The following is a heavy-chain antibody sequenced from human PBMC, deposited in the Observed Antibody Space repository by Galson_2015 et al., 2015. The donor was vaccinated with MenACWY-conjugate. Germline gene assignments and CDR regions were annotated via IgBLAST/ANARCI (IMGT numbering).Heavy chain of an antibody. V-gene: IGHV7-4-1*02. D-gene: IGHD7-27*01. CDR3: ARIPTWGSSHGYFDY. CDR2: INTNTGNP. Sequence: SVKVSCKASGYTFTAYAINWVRQAPGQGLEWLGWINTNTGNPTYAQGFTGRFVFSLDTSVSTAYLQISSLKAEDTAIYYCARIPTWGSSHGYFDYWGQGILVAVSP. CDR1: GYTFTAYA. J-gene: IGHJ4*02.